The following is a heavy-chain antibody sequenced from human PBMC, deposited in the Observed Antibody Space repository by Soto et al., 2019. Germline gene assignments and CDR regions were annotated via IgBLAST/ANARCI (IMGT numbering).Heavy chain of an antibody. D-gene: IGHD3-16*01. CDR3: VGGLRFYYFDY. V-gene: IGHV4-59*08. Sequence: SETLSLTCTVSGGSISSYYWSWIRQPPGKGLEWIGYIYYSGSTNYNPSLKSRVTISVDTSKNQFSLKLSSVTAADTAVYYCVGGLRFYYFDYWGQGTLVTVSS. CDR2: IYYSGST. CDR1: GGSISSYY. J-gene: IGHJ4*02.